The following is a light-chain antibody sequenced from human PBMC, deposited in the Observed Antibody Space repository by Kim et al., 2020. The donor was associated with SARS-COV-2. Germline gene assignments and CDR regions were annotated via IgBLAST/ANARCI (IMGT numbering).Light chain of an antibody. J-gene: IGKJ5*01. CDR3: QRHGGAQQQGGAPVP. Sequence: EFVLTQSPDTLSLSPGERATLSCRASQSVSSNYLAWYQHKPGQAPRLLIYGASTRATGIPDRFSGSGSGTDFTLTISSLEAGDFAVYYCQRHGGAQQQGGAPVPFGPGTRLGI. V-gene: IGKV3-20*01. CDR2: GAS. CDR1: QSVSSNY.